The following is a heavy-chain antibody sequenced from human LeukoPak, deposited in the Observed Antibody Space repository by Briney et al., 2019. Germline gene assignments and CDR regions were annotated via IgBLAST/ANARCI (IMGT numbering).Heavy chain of an antibody. CDR2: INQDGSEK. Sequence: PGGSLRLSCAASGFIFSNYWMSWVRQAPGKGLEWVANINQDGSEKYYVDSVKGRSTISRDNAKNSLYLLMNRLSAEDTAVYYCASVVVDCSGGTCYFFDYWGQGPLVTVS. V-gene: IGHV3-7*03. J-gene: IGHJ4*02. D-gene: IGHD2-15*01. CDR3: ASVVVDCSGGTCYFFDY. CDR1: GFIFSNYW.